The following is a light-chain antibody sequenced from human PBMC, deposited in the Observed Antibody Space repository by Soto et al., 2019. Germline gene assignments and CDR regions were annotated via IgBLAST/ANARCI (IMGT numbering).Light chain of an antibody. Sequence: QSALTQPASVSGSPGQSITISCTGTSSDVGGYNYVSWYQQHPGKAPKLIIYEVSNRPSGVSNRFSGSKSGNTASLTISGLQAEDEADYYCSSYTTSSTWVXGGGTKLTVL. J-gene: IGLJ3*02. V-gene: IGLV2-14*01. CDR2: EVS. CDR1: SSDVGGYNY. CDR3: SSYTTSSTWV.